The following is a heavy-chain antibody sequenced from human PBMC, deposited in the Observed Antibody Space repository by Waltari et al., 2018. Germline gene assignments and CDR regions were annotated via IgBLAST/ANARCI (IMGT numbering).Heavy chain of an antibody. CDR2: ISGSGATP. Sequence: EVQLLESAGGLVQPGGSLRLSCVASGFSFGGYAMSGVRQAPGGGLEWVSSISGSGATPFYADSVKGRFTISRDNSKDTFFLQMNSLRAEDSAVYYCAKGSRGYTNYFFDYWGQGALVTVSS. CDR1: GFSFGGYA. V-gene: IGHV3-23*01. CDR3: AKGSRGYTNYFFDY. J-gene: IGHJ4*02. D-gene: IGHD3-22*01.